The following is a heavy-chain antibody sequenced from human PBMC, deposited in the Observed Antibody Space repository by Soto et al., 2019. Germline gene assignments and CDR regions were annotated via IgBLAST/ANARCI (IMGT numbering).Heavy chain of an antibody. J-gene: IGHJ4*02. CDR3: ARLGFCSSMTCPTFHY. V-gene: IGHV3-23*01. CDR2: ITGDGAGT. D-gene: IGHD2-2*01. CDR1: GFTFDSYA. Sequence: GGSLRLSCAASGFTFDSYAMTWVRQAPGKGLEWVSSITGDGAGTYYGDSVKGRFFISRDDSKSTLYLQMNSLRAEDTAVYYCARLGFCSSMTCPTFHYWGQGTLVTVSS.